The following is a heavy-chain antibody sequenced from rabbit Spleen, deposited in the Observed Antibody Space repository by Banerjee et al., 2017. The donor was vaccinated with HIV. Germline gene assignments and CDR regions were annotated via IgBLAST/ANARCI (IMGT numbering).Heavy chain of an antibody. CDR3: ARETYYTYALTTYAPTRLDL. Sequence: QSLEESGGDLVKPGASLTLTCTASGFSFSSNYYMCWVRQAPGKGLEWIACIYAGSSGSTYYASWAKGRFTISKTSSTTVTLQMTSLTAADTATYFCARETYYTYALTTYAPTRLDLWGQGTLVTVS. CDR2: IYAGSSGST. J-gene: IGHJ3*01. CDR1: GFSFSSNYY. D-gene: IGHD6-1*01. V-gene: IGHV1S40*01.